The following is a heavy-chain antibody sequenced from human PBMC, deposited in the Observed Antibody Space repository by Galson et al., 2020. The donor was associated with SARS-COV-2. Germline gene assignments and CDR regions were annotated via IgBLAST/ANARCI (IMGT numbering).Heavy chain of an antibody. V-gene: IGHV4-59*01. CDR3: ARDPAPLYGDNYYYGMDV. Sequence: ETSETLSLTCTVSGGSISSYYWSWIRQPPGKGLEWIGYIYYSGSTNYNPSLKSRVTISVDLSKNQLSLKVTSVTAADTAVYYCARDPAPLYGDNYYYGMDVWGRGTTVTVSS. J-gene: IGHJ6*02. CDR2: IYYSGST. D-gene: IGHD4-17*01. CDR1: GGSISSYY.